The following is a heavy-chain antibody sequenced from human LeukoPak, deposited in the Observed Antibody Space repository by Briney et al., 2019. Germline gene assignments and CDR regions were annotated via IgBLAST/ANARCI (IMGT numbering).Heavy chain of an antibody. V-gene: IGHV3-9*01. CDR1: GFTFDDYA. J-gene: IGHJ4*02. CDR2: ISWNSGSI. D-gene: IGHD2-2*01. Sequence: GRSLRLSCAASGFTFDDYAMHWVRQAPGKGLEWVSGISWNSGSIGYADSVKGRFTISRDNAKNSLYLQMNSLRAEDTALYYCAKSGLGHCSSTSCSTPFDYWGQGTLVTVSS. CDR3: AKSGLGHCSSTSCSTPFDY.